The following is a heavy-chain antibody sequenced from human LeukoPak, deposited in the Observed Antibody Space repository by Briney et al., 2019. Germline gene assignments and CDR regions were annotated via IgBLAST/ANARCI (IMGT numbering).Heavy chain of an antibody. D-gene: IGHD2-15*01. V-gene: IGHV3-23*01. CDR3: AEDLRSYIVVVVADTPYYGMDV. Sequence: GGSLRLSCAASGFTFSSYAMSWVRQAPGKGLEWVSAISGSGGSTYYADSVKGRFTISRDNSKNTLYLQMNSLRAEDTAVYYCAEDLRSYIVVVVADTPYYGMDVWGQGTTVTVSS. CDR1: GFTFSSYA. J-gene: IGHJ6*02. CDR2: ISGSGGST.